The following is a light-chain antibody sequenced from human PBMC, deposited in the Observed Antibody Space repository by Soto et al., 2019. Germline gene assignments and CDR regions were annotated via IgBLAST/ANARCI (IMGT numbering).Light chain of an antibody. V-gene: IGKV3D-15*01. CDR2: GAT. CDR3: QQYNNWPLT. CDR1: QTVRDN. J-gene: IGKJ4*01. Sequence: EVVMTQSPATLSVSPGERATLSCRASQTVRDNLGWYQQKPGQPPRLLIYGATTRATGIPARFSGSGSGTEFTLTISSLQSEDFALYSCQQYNNWPLTFGGGTKVEIK.